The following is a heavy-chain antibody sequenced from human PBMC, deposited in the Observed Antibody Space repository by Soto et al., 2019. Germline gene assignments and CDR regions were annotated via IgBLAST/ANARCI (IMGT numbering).Heavy chain of an antibody. CDR1: GYTFTSDG. J-gene: IGHJ5*02. CDR2: ISAYNGNT. Sequence: ASVKVSCKASGYTFTSDGISWVRQAPGQVLEWMGLISAYNGNTNYAQKLQGRVTITTDTSTSTAYMELRSLRSDDTAVYYCARDHKSVTNWFDPGGQGTLVTVSS. D-gene: IGHD4-4*01. CDR3: ARDHKSVTNWFDP. V-gene: IGHV1-18*01.